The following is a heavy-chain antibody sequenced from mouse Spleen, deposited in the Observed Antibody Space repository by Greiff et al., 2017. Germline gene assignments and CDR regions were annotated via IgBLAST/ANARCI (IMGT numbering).Heavy chain of an antibody. D-gene: IGHD2-1*01. CDR3: AGDVYGNLYFDV. CDR2: ITHSGET. V-gene: IGHV12-3*01. CDR1: GFPITSGYY. Sequence: VKLQESGPGLVKPSQSLFLTCSITGFPITSGYYWIWIRQSPGKPLEWMGYITHSGETFYNPSLQSPISITRETSKNQFFLQLNSVTTEDTAMYYCAGDVYGNLYFDVWGAGTTVTVSS. J-gene: IGHJ1*01.